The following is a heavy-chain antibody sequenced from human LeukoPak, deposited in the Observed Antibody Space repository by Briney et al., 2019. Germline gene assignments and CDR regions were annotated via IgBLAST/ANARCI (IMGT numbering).Heavy chain of an antibody. V-gene: IGHV1-69*06. D-gene: IGHD6-6*01. Sequence: SVKVSCKDSGGTFSSYSINWVRQAPRQGLEWMGGIIPLFNTPNYAQKFQGRVSITADTSTNTAYMELSSLRSEDTAVYYCARGESSSFSFDYYYMDVWGKGTTVTVSS. CDR3: ARGESSSFSFDYYYMDV. CDR1: GGTFSSYS. CDR2: IIPLFNTP. J-gene: IGHJ6*03.